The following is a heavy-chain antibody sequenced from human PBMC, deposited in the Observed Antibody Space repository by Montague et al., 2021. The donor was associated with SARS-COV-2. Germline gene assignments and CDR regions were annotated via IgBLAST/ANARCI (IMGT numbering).Heavy chain of an antibody. CDR2: IYYSGST. Sequence: SETRFLTCTVSGGSISSSYWTWIRQPPGKGLEWIGYIYYSGSTSYNPSLKSRVTMSVDTSKNQFSLKLSSVAAADTAVYYCARSSGSYSTFDFWGQGTLVTVSS. CDR1: GGSISSSY. D-gene: IGHD3-10*01. CDR3: ARSSGSYSTFDF. J-gene: IGHJ4*02. V-gene: IGHV4-59*08.